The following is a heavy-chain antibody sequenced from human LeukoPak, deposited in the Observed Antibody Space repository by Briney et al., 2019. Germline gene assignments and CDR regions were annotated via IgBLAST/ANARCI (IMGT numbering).Heavy chain of an antibody. J-gene: IGHJ3*02. CDR1: GFTVSSNY. D-gene: IGHD3-22*01. V-gene: IGHV3-53*01. CDR2: IYSGGST. CDR3: AKNYYDSSGYYLDDAFEI. Sequence: GGSLRLSCAASGFTVSSNYMSWVRQAPGKGLEWVSVIYSGGSTYYADSVKGRFTISRDNSKNTLYLQMNSLRAEDTAVYYCAKNYYDSSGYYLDDAFEIWGQGTMVTVSS.